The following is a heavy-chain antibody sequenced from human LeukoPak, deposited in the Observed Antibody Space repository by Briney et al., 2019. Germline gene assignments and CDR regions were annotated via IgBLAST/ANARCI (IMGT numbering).Heavy chain of an antibody. V-gene: IGHV3-48*04. CDR3: ARGPAPDY. D-gene: IGHD2-2*01. CDR2: ISSGSNTI. CDR1: GFTFSSYN. Sequence: GGSLRLSCAASGFTFSSYNMNWVRQAPGKGLEWVSYISSGSNTIYYADSVKGRFTISRDNAKNSLYLQMNSLRAEDTAVYYCARGPAPDYWGQGTLVTVSS. J-gene: IGHJ4*02.